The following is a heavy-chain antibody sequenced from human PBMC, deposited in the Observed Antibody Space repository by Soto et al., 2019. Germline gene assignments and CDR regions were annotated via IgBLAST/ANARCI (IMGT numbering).Heavy chain of an antibody. CDR3: ARGRYGDY. V-gene: IGHV1-18*01. J-gene: IGHJ4*02. D-gene: IGHD1-1*01. CDR1: GYGFTTYG. CDR2: ISAHNGNT. Sequence: QVHLVQSGAEVKKPGASVKVSCKGSGYGFTTYGITWVRQAPGQGLEWMAWISAHNGNTNYAQKGQGSVTVTRDTSTSTAYMELRSLRYDDTAVYYCARGRYGDYWGQGALVTVSS.